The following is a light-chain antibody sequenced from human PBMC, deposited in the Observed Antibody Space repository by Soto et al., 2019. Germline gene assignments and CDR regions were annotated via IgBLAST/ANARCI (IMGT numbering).Light chain of an antibody. Sequence: EIVLTQSPGTLSLSPGERTTLSCRASQSISSTYFAWYQQKPGQAPRLLIYGASSRATGIPDRFSGSGSGTAFTLTISRLEPEDFAVYYCQQYGTSPQTFGQGTRVEI. J-gene: IGKJ1*01. CDR3: QQYGTSPQT. CDR1: QSISSTY. V-gene: IGKV3-20*01. CDR2: GAS.